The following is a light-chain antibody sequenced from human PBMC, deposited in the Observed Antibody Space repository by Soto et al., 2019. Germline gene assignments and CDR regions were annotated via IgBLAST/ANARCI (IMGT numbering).Light chain of an antibody. V-gene: IGLV2-23*02. CDR2: EVT. CDR1: SRDIGTSNL. Sequence: QSVLTQPASVSGSPGQSITISCTGTSRDIGTSNLVSWYQQYPGKAPKLMIYEVTKRPSGISYRFSGSKSGNTASLTISGLQPEDEADNYSYSFTGISTSLFVFGTGTKVTV. J-gene: IGLJ1*01. CDR3: YSFTGISTSLFV.